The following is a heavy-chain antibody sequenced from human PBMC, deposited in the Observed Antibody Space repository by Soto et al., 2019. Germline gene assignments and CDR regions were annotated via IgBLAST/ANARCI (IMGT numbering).Heavy chain of an antibody. V-gene: IGHV3-21*01. Sequence: EVQLVESGGGLVKPGGSLRLSCAASGFTFSSYSMNWVCQAPGKGLEWVSSISSSSSYIYYADSVKGRFTISRDNAKNSLDLQMNSLRAEDTAVYYCARDPRSTSHGSFDLWGRGTLVTVSS. D-gene: IGHD2-2*01. CDR2: ISSSSSYI. J-gene: IGHJ2*01. CDR3: ARDPRSTSHGSFDL. CDR1: GFTFSSYS.